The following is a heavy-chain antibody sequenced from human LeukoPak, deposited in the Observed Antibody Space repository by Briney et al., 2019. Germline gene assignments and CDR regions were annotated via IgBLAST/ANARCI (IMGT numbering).Heavy chain of an antibody. CDR2: IIPIFGTA. CDR3: ASGPIDYDILTGYPYFDY. Sequence: SVKVSCKVSGYTLTELSMHWVRQAPGQGLEWMGGIIPIFGTANYAQKFQGRVTITTDESTSTAYMELSSLRSEDTAVYYCASGPIDYDILTGYPYFDYWGQGTLVTVSS. CDR1: GYTLTELS. V-gene: IGHV1-69*05. J-gene: IGHJ4*02. D-gene: IGHD3-9*01.